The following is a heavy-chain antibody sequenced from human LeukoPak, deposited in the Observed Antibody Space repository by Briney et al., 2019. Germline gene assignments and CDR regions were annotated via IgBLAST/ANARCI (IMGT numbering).Heavy chain of an antibody. V-gene: IGHV3-74*01. CDR2: INNDGSSA. Sequence: PGGSLRLSCAASGFTFNNYWIHWVRQVPGKGLMWVSRINNDGSSASYVDSVKGRFTISRDNAKNTLFLQMNSLRAEDTAVYYCARDTRTFDYWGQGTLVTVSS. J-gene: IGHJ4*02. D-gene: IGHD1-26*01. CDR3: ARDTRTFDY. CDR1: GFTFNNYW.